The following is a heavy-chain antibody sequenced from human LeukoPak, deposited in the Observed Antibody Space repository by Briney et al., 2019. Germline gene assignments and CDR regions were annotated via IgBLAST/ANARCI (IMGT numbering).Heavy chain of an antibody. V-gene: IGHV3-23*01. CDR2: ISGSGGST. CDR3: ATLSLTPPGAFDI. CDR1: GFTFSSYA. Sequence: GGSLRLSCAASGFTFSSYAMSWVRQAPGKGLEWVSAISGSGGSTYYADSVKGRFTISRDNSKNTPYLQMNSLRAEDTAVYYCATLSLTPPGAFDIWGQGTMVTVSS. D-gene: IGHD7-27*01. J-gene: IGHJ3*02.